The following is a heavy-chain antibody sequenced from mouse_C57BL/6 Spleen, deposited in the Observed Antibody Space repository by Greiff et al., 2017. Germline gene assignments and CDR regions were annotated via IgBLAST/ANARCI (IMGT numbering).Heavy chain of an antibody. Sequence: VQLQQPGAELVKPGASVKMSCKASGYTFTSYWITWVKQRPGQGLEWIGDIYPGSGSTNYNEKFKSKATLTVDTSSSTAYMQLSSLTSEDSAVYYCARKGNGYDRVDYWGQGTTLTVSS. CDR2: IYPGSGST. CDR3: ARKGNGYDRVDY. V-gene: IGHV1-55*01. D-gene: IGHD2-2*01. CDR1: GYTFTSYW. J-gene: IGHJ2*01.